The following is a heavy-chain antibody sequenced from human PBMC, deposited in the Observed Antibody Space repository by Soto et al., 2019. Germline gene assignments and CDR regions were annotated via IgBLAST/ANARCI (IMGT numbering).Heavy chain of an antibody. CDR3: ARDLDYSNYSGVRYYYYGMDV. J-gene: IGHJ6*02. V-gene: IGHV1-2*02. Sequence: ASVKVSCKASGYTFTGYYIHWVRQAPGQGLEWMGWINPNSGGTNYAQKFQGRVTMTRDTSISTAYMELSRLRSDDTAVYYCARDLDYSNYSGVRYYYYGMDVWGQGTTVTVSS. D-gene: IGHD4-4*01. CDR1: GYTFTGYY. CDR2: INPNSGGT.